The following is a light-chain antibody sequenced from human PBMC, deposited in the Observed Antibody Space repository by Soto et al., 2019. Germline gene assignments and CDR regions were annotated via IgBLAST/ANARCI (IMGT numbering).Light chain of an antibody. CDR1: QSVSSSY. J-gene: IGKJ5*01. Sequence: EIVMTQSPSTLSVSPGERATLSCRAIQSVSSSYLAWYQQKPGQAPRLLIYGASSRATGIPDRFSGSGSGTDFTLTISRLEPEDFAVYYCQQYGSSPPITFGQGTRLEIK. V-gene: IGKV3-20*01. CDR3: QQYGSSPPIT. CDR2: GAS.